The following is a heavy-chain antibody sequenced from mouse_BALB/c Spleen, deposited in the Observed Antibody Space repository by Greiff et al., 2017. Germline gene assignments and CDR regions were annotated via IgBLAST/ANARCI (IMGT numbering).Heavy chain of an antibody. Sequence: QVQLKQSGAELARPGASVKMSCKASGYTFTSYWMHWVKQRPGQGLEWIGYINPSTGYTEYNQKFKDKATLTADKSSSTAYMQLSSLTSEDSAVYYCARFQLRLQDYWGQGTTLTVSS. CDR3: ARFQLRLQDY. D-gene: IGHD1-2*01. CDR1: GYTFTSYW. J-gene: IGHJ2*01. V-gene: IGHV1-4*01. CDR2: INPSTGYT.